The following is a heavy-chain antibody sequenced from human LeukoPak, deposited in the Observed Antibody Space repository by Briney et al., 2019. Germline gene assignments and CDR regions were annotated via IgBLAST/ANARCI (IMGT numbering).Heavy chain of an antibody. Sequence: PGGSLRLSCAASGFTFSTYWMSWVRQAPGKGLEWVANINEDGSEKYYVDSVKGRFTISRDNAKNSLYLQMNSLRAEDTAVYYCARYRGYSGYEWMDYWGQGTLVIVSS. CDR2: INEDGSEK. D-gene: IGHD5-12*01. CDR1: GFTFSTYW. CDR3: ARYRGYSGYEWMDY. J-gene: IGHJ4*02. V-gene: IGHV3-7*01.